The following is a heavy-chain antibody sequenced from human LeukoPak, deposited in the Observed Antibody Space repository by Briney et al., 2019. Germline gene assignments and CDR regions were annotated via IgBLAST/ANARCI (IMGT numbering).Heavy chain of an antibody. J-gene: IGHJ5*02. CDR2: IIPIFDTA. D-gene: IGHD3-22*01. V-gene: IGHV1-69*05. Sequence: PVKVSSTASLGTFTSYAISSVRQAPGHELEWVGEIIPIFDTANYGLRSQGTVTITTDESPSTAYRVHSSVKSEDTAVGYGAICTGDYYDCSGSGFDPWGQGTLGIVSS. CDR1: LGTFTSYA. CDR3: AICTGDYYDCSGSGFDP.